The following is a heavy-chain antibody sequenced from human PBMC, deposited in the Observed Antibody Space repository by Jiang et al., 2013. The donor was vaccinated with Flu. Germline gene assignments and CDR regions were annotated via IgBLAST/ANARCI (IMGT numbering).Heavy chain of an antibody. D-gene: IGHD1-26*01. Sequence: VQLVESGGGLVQPGGSLRLSCAASGFTFSSYSMSWVRQAPGKGLEWVSYISGTSYTINYADSVKGRITISRDNAKNSLYLQMNSLRDEDTAIYYCARVRGYSGSYYDDYWGQGTLVTVSS. V-gene: IGHV3-48*02. CDR2: ISGTSYTI. CDR1: GFTFSSYS. CDR3: ARVRGYSGSYYDDY. J-gene: IGHJ4*02.